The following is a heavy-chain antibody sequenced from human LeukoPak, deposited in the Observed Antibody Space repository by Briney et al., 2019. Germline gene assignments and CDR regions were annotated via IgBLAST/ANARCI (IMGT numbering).Heavy chain of an antibody. J-gene: IGHJ3*02. CDR3: ARAGYEVGATFYDAFDI. CDR2: IIPIFGTA. Sequence: ASVKVSCKASGGTFSSYAISWVRQAPGQGLEWMGGIIPIFGTANYAQKFQGRVTITTDESTSTAYMELSSLRSEDTAVYYCARAGYEVGATFYDAFDIWGQGTMVTVSS. V-gene: IGHV1-69*05. D-gene: IGHD1-26*01. CDR1: GGTFSSYA.